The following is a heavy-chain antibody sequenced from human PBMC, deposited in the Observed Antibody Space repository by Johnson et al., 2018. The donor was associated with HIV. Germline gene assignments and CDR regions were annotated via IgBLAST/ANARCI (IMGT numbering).Heavy chain of an antibody. CDR3: AIVRIGGSFLRGDAFDI. J-gene: IGHJ3*02. CDR1: GFTFDDYG. Sequence: VQLVESGGGVVQPGGSLRLSCAASGFTFDDYGMSWVRQAPGKGLEWVSGINWNGASTGYADSVKGRFTISRDNAKNSLYLQMNSLRAEDTALYYCAIVRIGGSFLRGDAFDIWGQGTMVTVSS. CDR2: INWNGAST. V-gene: IGHV3-20*04. D-gene: IGHD1-26*01.